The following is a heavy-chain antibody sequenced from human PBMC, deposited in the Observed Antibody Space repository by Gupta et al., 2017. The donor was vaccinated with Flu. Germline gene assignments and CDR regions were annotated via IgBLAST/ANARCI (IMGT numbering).Heavy chain of an antibody. CDR3: AKDRSSVDAFDI. CDR2: TDWNAGGL. Sequence: EAQLVESGGGWVQPGRSLRLSCVASGFTFDDYPMHWVRQAPGKGLEWVSGTDWNAGGLGYAESVRGRFTISRDNARNTLYLQMNSLRPEDTALYCCAKDRSSVDAFDIWGLGTMVTVSS. V-gene: IGHV3-9*01. D-gene: IGHD6-6*01. CDR1: GFTFDDYP. J-gene: IGHJ3*02.